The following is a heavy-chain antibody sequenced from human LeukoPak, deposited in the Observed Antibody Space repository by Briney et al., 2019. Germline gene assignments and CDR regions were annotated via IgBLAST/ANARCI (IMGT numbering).Heavy chain of an antibody. CDR2: INPSGGST. Sequence: ASVKVSCKASGYTFTSYCMHWVRQAPGQGLEWMGIINPSGGSTSYAQKFQGSVTITADKSTSTAYMELSSLRSEDTAVYYCAREAVVVAAMGPYYYYYGMDVWGQGTTVTVSS. D-gene: IGHD2-15*01. V-gene: IGHV1-46*01. CDR1: GYTFTSYC. CDR3: AREAVVVAAMGPYYYYYGMDV. J-gene: IGHJ6*02.